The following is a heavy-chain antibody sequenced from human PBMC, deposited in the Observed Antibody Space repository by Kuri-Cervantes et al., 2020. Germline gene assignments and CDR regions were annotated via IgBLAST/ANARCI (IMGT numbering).Heavy chain of an antibody. CDR1: GGSFSGYY. CDR2: INHSGST. D-gene: IGHD5-12*01. Sequence: GSLRLSCADSGGSFSGYYWSSIRQPPGKGLEWIGEINHSGSTNYNPSLKRRVTISVDTSKNQFSLKLSSVTAADTAVYYCARSGYVFLVFDYLGQGTLVTVSS. CDR3: ARSGYVFLVFDY. V-gene: IGHV4-34*01. J-gene: IGHJ4*02.